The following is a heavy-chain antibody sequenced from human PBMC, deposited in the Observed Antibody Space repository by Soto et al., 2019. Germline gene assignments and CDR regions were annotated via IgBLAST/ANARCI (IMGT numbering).Heavy chain of an antibody. Sequence: GGSLRLSCAASGFTFSSYAMSWVRQAPGKGLEWVSAISGSGGSTYYADSVKGRFTISRDNSKNTLYLQMNSLRAEDTAVYYCAKVWSYYDSSGYPGPFDYWGQGTPVTVSS. J-gene: IGHJ4*02. CDR1: GFTFSSYA. V-gene: IGHV3-23*01. CDR3: AKVWSYYDSSGYPGPFDY. D-gene: IGHD3-22*01. CDR2: ISGSGGST.